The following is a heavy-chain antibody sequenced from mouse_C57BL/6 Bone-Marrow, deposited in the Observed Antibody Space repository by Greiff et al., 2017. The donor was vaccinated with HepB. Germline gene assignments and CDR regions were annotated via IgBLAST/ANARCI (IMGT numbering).Heavy chain of an antibody. CDR1: GFTFSSYA. D-gene: IGHD2-4*01. V-gene: IGHV5-4*01. J-gene: IGHJ4*01. CDR2: ISDGGSYT. Sequence: EVQLKESGGGLVKPGGSLKLSCAASGFTFSSYAMSWVRQTPEKRLEWVATISDGGSYTYYPDNVKGRFTISRDNAKNNLYLQMSHLKSEDTAMYYCAGIYYDPYYAMDYWGQGTSVTVSS. CDR3: AGIYYDPYYAMDY.